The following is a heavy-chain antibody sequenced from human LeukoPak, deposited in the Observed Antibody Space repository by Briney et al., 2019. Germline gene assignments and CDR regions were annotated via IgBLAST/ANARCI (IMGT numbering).Heavy chain of an antibody. Sequence: GGSLRLSCAASGFTFSSYAMNWVRQAPGKGLEWVSAISAGGGSTYYADSVKGRFTISRDNAKKSLYLEMNNLRAEDTAVYYCATDGAGFDTWGQGVLVTVSS. CDR2: ISAGGGST. V-gene: IGHV3-23*01. CDR1: GFTFSSYA. J-gene: IGHJ5*02. CDR3: ATDGAGFDT.